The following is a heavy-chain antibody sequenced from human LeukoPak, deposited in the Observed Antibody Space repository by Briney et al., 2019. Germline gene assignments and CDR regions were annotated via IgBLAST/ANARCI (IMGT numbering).Heavy chain of an antibody. CDR3: AREGLDI. CDR2: TYHSGST. D-gene: IGHD2-21*01. Sequence: SETLSLTCAVSGGSISDNKWWNWVRPAPGKGLEWIGETYHSGSTTYNPSLKSRVTISVDKSKTHFFLNLVSVTAADTAVYYCAREGLDIWGQGTVVTVSS. J-gene: IGHJ3*02. V-gene: IGHV4-4*02. CDR1: GGSISDNKW.